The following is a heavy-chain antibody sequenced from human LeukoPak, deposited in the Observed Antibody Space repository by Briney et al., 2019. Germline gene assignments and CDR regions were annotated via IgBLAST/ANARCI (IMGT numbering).Heavy chain of an antibody. Sequence: GGSLRLSCAASGFTFSSYAMSWVRQAPGKGLEWVSAISGSGGSTYYADSVKGRFTISRDNSKNTLYLQMNSLRAEDTAVYYCAKNRLLQQILTGYYQYYFDYWGQGTLVTVSS. J-gene: IGHJ4*02. CDR3: AKNRLLQQILTGYYQYYFDY. CDR1: GFTFSSYA. V-gene: IGHV3-23*01. CDR2: ISGSGGST. D-gene: IGHD3-9*01.